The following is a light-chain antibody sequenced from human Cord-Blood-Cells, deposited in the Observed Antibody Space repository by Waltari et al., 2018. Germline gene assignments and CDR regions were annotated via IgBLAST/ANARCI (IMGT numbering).Light chain of an antibody. J-gene: IGKJ1*01. CDR2: LGS. CDR3: MQALQTLWT. CDR1: QSLLHSNGYNY. V-gene: IGKV2-28*01. Sequence: DIVMTQSPLSLPVTPGEPASISCRSSQSLLHSNGYNYLDWYLQKPGQSPQLLIYLGSNRASGGPDRFSGSGAGTDFTLKISRVEAEDGGVYYCMQALQTLWTFGHATKVEIK.